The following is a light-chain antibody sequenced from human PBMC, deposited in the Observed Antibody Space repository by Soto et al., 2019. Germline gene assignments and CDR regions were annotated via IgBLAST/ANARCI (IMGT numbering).Light chain of an antibody. CDR1: QDIRKY. CDR2: GAS. V-gene: IGKV1-33*01. Sequence: DIQMTQSPSSLSASVGDRVTITCQASQDIRKYLNWYQQKPGRAPKLLIYGASNLETGVPSRFRGSGYGTDFTFTISSLQPEDTATYYCQHYENLPPFTFGPGTKVAIK. CDR3: QHYENLPPFT. J-gene: IGKJ3*01.